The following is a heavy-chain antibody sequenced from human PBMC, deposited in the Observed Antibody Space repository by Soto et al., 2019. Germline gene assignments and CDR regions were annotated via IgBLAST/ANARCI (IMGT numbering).Heavy chain of an antibody. CDR2: ISAYNGNT. J-gene: IGHJ5*02. CDR1: GYTFTSYG. D-gene: IGHD6-19*01. Sequence: EASVKVSCKASGYTFTSYGISWVRQAPGQGLEWMGWISAYNGNTNYAQKLQGRVTMTTDTSTSTAYMELRSLRSDDTAVYYCARVYSSGCSRLCNWFDPWGQGTLVTVSS. V-gene: IGHV1-18*01. CDR3: ARVYSSGCSRLCNWFDP.